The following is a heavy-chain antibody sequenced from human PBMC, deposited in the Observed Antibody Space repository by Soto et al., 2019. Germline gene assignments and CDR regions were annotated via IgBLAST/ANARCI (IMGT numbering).Heavy chain of an antibody. V-gene: IGHV3-30*18. CDR2: ISYDGSNK. J-gene: IGHJ4*02. D-gene: IGHD6-13*01. Sequence: QVQLVESGGGVVQPGRSLRLSCAASGFTFSSYGMHWVRQAPGKGLEWVAVISYDGSNKYYADSVKGRFTISRDNSKNTLYLQMNSLRAEDTAVYYCAKVGRGYSSCWYLDYWGQGTLVTVSS. CDR3: AKVGRGYSSCWYLDY. CDR1: GFTFSSYG.